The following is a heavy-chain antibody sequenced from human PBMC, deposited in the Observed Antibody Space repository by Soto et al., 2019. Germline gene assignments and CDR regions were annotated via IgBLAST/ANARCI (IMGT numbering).Heavy chain of an antibody. V-gene: IGHV6-1*01. J-gene: IGHJ6*02. CDR3: ARDFRDEQLVQDYYYYGMDV. CDR2: TYYMSKWYN. D-gene: IGHD6-13*01. CDR1: GDSVSSNSAA. Sequence: PSQTLSLTCAISGDSVSSNSAAWNWIRQSPSRGLEWLGRTYYMSKWYNDYAVSVKSRITINPDTSKNQFSLQLNSVTPEDTAVYYCARDFRDEQLVQDYYYYGMDVWGQGTTVTVS.